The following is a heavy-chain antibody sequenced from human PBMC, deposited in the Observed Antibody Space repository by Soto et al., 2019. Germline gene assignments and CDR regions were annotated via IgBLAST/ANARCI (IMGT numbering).Heavy chain of an antibody. CDR2: ISSSTSHT. V-gene: IGHV3-11*05. CDR1: GFTFSDYY. Sequence: GSLRLSCAASGFTFSDYYMTWIRQAPGKGLEWVSYISSSTSHTNYADSVKGRFTISRDNAKNSLFLQMNSLRAEDTAVYYCARGRGAAADYFDFWGQGTLVTVSS. D-gene: IGHD6-13*01. J-gene: IGHJ4*02. CDR3: ARGRGAAADYFDF.